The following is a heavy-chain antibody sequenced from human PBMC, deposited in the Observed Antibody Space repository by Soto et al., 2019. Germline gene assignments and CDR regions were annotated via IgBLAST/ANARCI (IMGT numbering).Heavy chain of an antibody. D-gene: IGHD4-17*01. V-gene: IGHV4-30-4*01. CDR3: ARVPRWDYGDYPL. Sequence: QVQLHESGPGLVKPSQTLSLTCTVSGGSISSGDYYWSWIRQPPGKGLEWIGYIYYSGSTYYNPSLKSRVTISVDTSKNQFSLKLSSVTAADTAVYYCARVPRWDYGDYPLWGQGTLVTVSS. J-gene: IGHJ4*02. CDR2: IYYSGST. CDR1: GGSISSGDYY.